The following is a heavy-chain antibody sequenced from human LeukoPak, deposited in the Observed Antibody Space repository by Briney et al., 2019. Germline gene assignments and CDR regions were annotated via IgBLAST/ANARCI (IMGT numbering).Heavy chain of an antibody. V-gene: IGHV3-7*01. Sequence: GGSLRLSCVVSGFTFSSHWMSWVRQAPGKGLEWVANIKEDGSEKYYVDSVRGRFTISRDNAKKSLYLQMNSLRAEDTAVYYCAKDIVQSSSWYVPHDAFDIWGQGTMVTVSS. J-gene: IGHJ3*02. CDR1: GFTFSSHW. CDR3: AKDIVQSSSWYVPHDAFDI. D-gene: IGHD6-13*01. CDR2: IKEDGSEK.